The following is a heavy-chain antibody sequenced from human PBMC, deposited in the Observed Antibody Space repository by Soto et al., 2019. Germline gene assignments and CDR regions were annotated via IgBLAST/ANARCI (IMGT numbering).Heavy chain of an antibody. CDR2: IYHDGYT. V-gene: IGHV4-59*01. CDR1: GGSINNYY. Sequence: KPSETLSLTCTISGGSINNYYCSWIRQSPGKGLEWIGYIYHDGYTSYNPSLKSRVTMSVDTSKTQISLRLTSVTAADTAVYYCTRDRGRDALDYWGQGALVTVSS. CDR3: TRDRGRDALDY. J-gene: IGHJ4*02. D-gene: IGHD2-2*01.